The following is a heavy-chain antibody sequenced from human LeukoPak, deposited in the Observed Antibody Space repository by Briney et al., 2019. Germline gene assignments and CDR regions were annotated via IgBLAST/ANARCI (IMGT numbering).Heavy chain of an antibody. CDR3: ARLESRGSFDI. CDR1: GASISSDY. V-gene: IGHV4-59*01. D-gene: IGHD1-1*01. Sequence: SETLSLTCAVSGASISSDYWSWIRQPPGRGLEWIGYLYYSGSTNYNPSLKSRVTISVDTSKNQFSLKLSSVTAADTAVYYCARLESRGSFDIWGQGTMVTVSS. CDR2: LYYSGST. J-gene: IGHJ3*02.